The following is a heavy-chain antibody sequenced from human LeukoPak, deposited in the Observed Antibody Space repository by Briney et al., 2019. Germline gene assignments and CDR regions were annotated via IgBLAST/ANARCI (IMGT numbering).Heavy chain of an antibody. CDR1: GYTFTSYD. CDR2: MNPNSGNT. V-gene: IGHV1-8*03. CDR3: ARGLSRASLSPGY. J-gene: IGHJ4*02. Sequence: ASVKVSFKASGYTFTSYDINWVRQATGQGLEWMGWMNPNSGNTGYAQKFQGRVTITRNTSISTAYMELSSLRSEDTAVYYCARGLSRASLSPGYWGQGTLVTVSS. D-gene: IGHD4/OR15-4a*01.